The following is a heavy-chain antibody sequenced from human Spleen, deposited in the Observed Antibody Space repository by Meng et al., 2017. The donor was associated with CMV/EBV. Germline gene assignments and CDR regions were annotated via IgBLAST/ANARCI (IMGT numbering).Heavy chain of an antibody. Sequence: SETLSLTCTVSGGSISAYYWSWIRQPPGKGLEWIGYIYYSGSTNYNPSLKSRGTILVDTSKNQFSLKLSSVTAADTAVYYCAREYSSSWYYYYGMDVWGQGTTVTVSS. CDR1: GGSISAYY. CDR3: AREYSSSWYYYYGMDV. V-gene: IGHV4-59*01. J-gene: IGHJ6*02. CDR2: IYYSGST. D-gene: IGHD6-13*01.